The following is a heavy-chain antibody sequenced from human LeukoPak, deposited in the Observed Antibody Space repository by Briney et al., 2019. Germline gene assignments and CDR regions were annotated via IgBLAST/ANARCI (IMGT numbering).Heavy chain of an antibody. CDR3: AREDNSGWDDFDY. V-gene: IGHV3-48*03. J-gene: IGHJ4*02. D-gene: IGHD6-19*01. CDR2: ISSSGSAI. Sequence: GGSLRLSCAASGFTFNSYEVNWVRRAPGKGLEGVSYISSSGSAIYYADSVKGRFTISRDNAKNSLCLQMNSLRPEDTAVYYCAREDNSGWDDFDYWGQGILVTVSS. CDR1: GFTFNSYE.